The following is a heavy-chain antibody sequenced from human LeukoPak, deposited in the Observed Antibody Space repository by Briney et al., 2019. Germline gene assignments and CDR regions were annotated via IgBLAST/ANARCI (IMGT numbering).Heavy chain of an antibody. CDR3: AKEAMIVVVMNDY. CDR1: GFTFSSYA. J-gene: IGHJ4*02. Sequence: GGSLRLSCAASGFTFSSYAMNWVRQAPGKGLEWVSAITSSGGSTYYADSVRGRFTISRDNSKNTLSLQVHSLRAEDTAVYYCAKEAMIVVVMNDYWGQGTLVTVSS. CDR2: ITSSGGST. D-gene: IGHD3-22*01. V-gene: IGHV3-23*01.